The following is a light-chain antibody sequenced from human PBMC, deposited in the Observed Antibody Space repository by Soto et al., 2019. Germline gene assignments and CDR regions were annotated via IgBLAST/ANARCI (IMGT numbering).Light chain of an antibody. Sequence: EIVLTQSPGSLSLSPGERATLSCRASQSISSFYLAWYQQTPDQAPRLLIYDASSTAAGIPARFSGGGAGTDFTLPISGLEPEDFGGYYCQQYGGSPRTFGQGSKVEIK. V-gene: IGKV3-20*01. CDR3: QQYGGSPRT. CDR1: QSISSFY. CDR2: DAS. J-gene: IGKJ1*01.